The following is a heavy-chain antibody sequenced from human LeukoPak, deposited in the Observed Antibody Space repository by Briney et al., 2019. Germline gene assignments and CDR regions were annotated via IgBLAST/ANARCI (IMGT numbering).Heavy chain of an antibody. D-gene: IGHD2-2*01. CDR3: ARDLGYCSSTSCLYGMDV. V-gene: IGHV4-59*01. Sequence: SQTLSLTCTVSGGSISSYYWSWIRQPPGKGLEWIGYIYYSGSTNYNPSLKSRVTISVDTSKNQFSLKLSSVTAADTAVYYCARDLGYCSSTSCLYGMDVWGQGTTVTVPS. CDR2: IYYSGST. J-gene: IGHJ6*02. CDR1: GGSISSYY.